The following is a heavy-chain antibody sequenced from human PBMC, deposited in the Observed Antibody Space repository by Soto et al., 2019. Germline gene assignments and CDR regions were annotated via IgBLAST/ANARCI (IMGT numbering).Heavy chain of an antibody. V-gene: IGHV3-66*01. CDR2: IYTGGDA. Sequence: EVQLVESGGGLVQPGGSLRLSCAASGFTVSSNYVSWVRQAPGKGLEWVSVIYTGGDAYYADSVKGRFTISRDNSKNTVYLQMKSLRADDTAVYYCLGHDYGAYWGQGTLGTVSS. J-gene: IGHJ4*02. CDR3: LGHDYGAY. CDR1: GFTVSSNY.